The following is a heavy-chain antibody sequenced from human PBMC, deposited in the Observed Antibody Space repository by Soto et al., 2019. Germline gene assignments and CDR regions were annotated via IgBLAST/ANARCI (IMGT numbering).Heavy chain of an antibody. CDR3: ARPDYGGNWFDP. D-gene: IGHD4-17*01. CDR1: GGTFSSYA. Sequence: SVKVSCKASGGTFSSYAISWVRQAPGQGLEWMGGIIPIFGTANYAQKFQGRVTITADESTSTAYMELSSLRSEDTAVYYCARPDYGGNWFDPWGQGTLVTVSS. V-gene: IGHV1-69*13. J-gene: IGHJ5*02. CDR2: IIPIFGTA.